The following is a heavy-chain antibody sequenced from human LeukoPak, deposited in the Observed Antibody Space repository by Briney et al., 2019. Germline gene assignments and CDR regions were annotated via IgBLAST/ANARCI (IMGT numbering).Heavy chain of an antibody. J-gene: IGHJ4*02. V-gene: IGHV4-61*08. CDR1: GGSISSGGYY. Sequence: PSETLSLTCTVSGGSISSGGYYWRWIRQPPGKGLEWIGYIYHSGSTNYNPSLKSRVTISVDTSKNQFSLKLSSVTAADTAVYYCAREETRYCSSTSCYGGVFHYWGQGTLVTVSS. D-gene: IGHD2-2*01. CDR3: AREETRYCSSTSCYGGVFHY. CDR2: IYHSGST.